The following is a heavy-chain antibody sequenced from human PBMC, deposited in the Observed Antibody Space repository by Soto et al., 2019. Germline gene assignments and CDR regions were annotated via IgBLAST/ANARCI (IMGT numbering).Heavy chain of an antibody. V-gene: IGHV5-51*01. Sequence: GESLKISCKGSGYSFTSYWIGWVRQMPGKGLEWMGIIYPGDSDTRYSPSFQGQVTISADKSISTAYLQWSSLKASDTAMYYCARHHGDISVYYSSNYYYYGMDVRAQGTTVTVS. D-gene: IGHD3-22*01. CDR1: GYSFTSYW. J-gene: IGHJ6*02. CDR2: IYPGDSDT. CDR3: ARHHGDISVYYSSNYYYYGMDV.